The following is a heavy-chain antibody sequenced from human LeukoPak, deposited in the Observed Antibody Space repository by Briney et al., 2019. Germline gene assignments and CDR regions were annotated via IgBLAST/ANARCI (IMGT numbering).Heavy chain of an antibody. J-gene: IGHJ3*01. CDR1: GFTFSSYE. Sequence: GGSLRLSCAASGFTFSSYEMNWVRQAPGKGLEWVSYISSDGKNIYYANSVKGRLTISRDDAKNSLSLQMSSLRAEDTAFYYCARSNILNAFEVWGQGTMVTVSS. CDR2: ISSDGKNI. V-gene: IGHV3-48*03. D-gene: IGHD2/OR15-2a*01. CDR3: ARSNILNAFEV.